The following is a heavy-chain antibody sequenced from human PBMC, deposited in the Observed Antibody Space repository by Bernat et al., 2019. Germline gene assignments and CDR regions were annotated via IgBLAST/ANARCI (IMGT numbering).Heavy chain of an antibody. J-gene: IGHJ3*02. CDR1: GFTVSSNY. V-gene: IGHV3-53*02. CDR3: ARDCALYGDYVDI. CDR2: IYSGGST. Sequence: EVQLVETGGGLIQPGGSLRLSCAASGFTVSSNYMSWVRQAPGKGLEWVSVIYSGGSTYYADSVKGRFTITRDNSKNTLYLQMNSLRAEDTAVYYCARDCALYGDYVDIWGQGTMVTVSS. D-gene: IGHD4-17*01.